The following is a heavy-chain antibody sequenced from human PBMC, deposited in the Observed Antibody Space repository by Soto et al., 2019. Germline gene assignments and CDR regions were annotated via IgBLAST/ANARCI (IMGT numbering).Heavy chain of an antibody. CDR2: ISYDGSNK. J-gene: IGHJ6*02. CDR1: GFTFSSYA. CDR3: ARQAIHCSGGSCYRGDYYYGMDV. Sequence: GGSLRLSCAASGFTFSSYAMHWVRQAPGKGLEWVAVISYDGSNKYYADSVKGRFTISRDNSKNTLYLQMNSLRAEDTAVYYCARQAIHCSGGSCYRGDYYYGMDVWGQGTTVTVSS. D-gene: IGHD2-15*01. V-gene: IGHV3-30-3*01.